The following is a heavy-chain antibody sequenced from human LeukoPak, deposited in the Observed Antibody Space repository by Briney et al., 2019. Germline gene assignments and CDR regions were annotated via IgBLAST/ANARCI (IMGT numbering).Heavy chain of an antibody. CDR3: ARHRGGQLATRTNSFDY. D-gene: IGHD5-24*01. CDR2: IYHSGST. CDR1: GGSFSGYY. V-gene: IGHV4-34*01. J-gene: IGHJ4*02. Sequence: SETLSLTCAVYGGSFSGYYWSWIRQPPGKGLEWIGSIYHSGSTYYNPSLKSRVTISVDTSKNHFSLKLSSVTAADTAMYYCARHRGGQLATRTNSFDYWGQGTLVTVSS.